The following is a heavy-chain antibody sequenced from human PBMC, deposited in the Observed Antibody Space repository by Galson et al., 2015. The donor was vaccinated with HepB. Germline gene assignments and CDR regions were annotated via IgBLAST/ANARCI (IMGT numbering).Heavy chain of an antibody. Sequence: SVKVSCKASGGTFSSYTISWVRQAPGQGLEWMGRIIPILGIANYAQKFQGSVTITADKSTSTAYMELSSLRSEDTAVYYCARDKWFGELSHYGMDVWGQGTTVTVSS. J-gene: IGHJ6*02. V-gene: IGHV1-69*04. CDR2: IIPILGIA. CDR1: GGTFSSYT. CDR3: ARDKWFGELSHYGMDV. D-gene: IGHD3-10*01.